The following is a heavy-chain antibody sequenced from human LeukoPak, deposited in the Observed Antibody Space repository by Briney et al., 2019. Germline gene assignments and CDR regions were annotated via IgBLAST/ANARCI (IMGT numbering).Heavy chain of an antibody. J-gene: IGHJ6*03. CDR2: IKGIGPTT. V-gene: IGHV3-11*04. Sequence: PGGSLRLSCAASGFTFSYYGMSWVRQAPGKGLEWVSTIKGIGPTTYYADSVKGRFTISRDNARNSLFLQMSSLRADDTAIYYCARAGELRYMDVWGKGTAVTVSS. CDR3: ARAGELRYMDV. D-gene: IGHD3-16*01. CDR1: GFTFSYYG.